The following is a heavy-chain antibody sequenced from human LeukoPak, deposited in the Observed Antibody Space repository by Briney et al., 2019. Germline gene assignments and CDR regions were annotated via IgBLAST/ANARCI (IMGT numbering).Heavy chain of an antibody. CDR2: IKQDGSEK. J-gene: IGHJ3*02. CDR3: AKMGSDIVVVPAAIPGAFDI. V-gene: IGHV3-7*03. Sequence: GGSLRLSCAASGFTFSSYWMSWVRQAPGKGLEWVANIKQDGSEKYYVDSVKGRFTISRDNSKNTLYLQMNSLRAEDTAVYYCAKMGSDIVVVPAAIPGAFDIWGQGTMVTVSS. CDR1: GFTFSSYW. D-gene: IGHD2-2*01.